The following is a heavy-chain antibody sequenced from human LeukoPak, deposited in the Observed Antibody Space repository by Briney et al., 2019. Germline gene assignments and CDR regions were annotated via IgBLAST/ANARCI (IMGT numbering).Heavy chain of an antibody. CDR2: ISSSSNYI. CDR3: ARATGYDATFDY. J-gene: IGHJ4*02. D-gene: IGHD6-13*01. V-gene: IGHV3-21*01. CDR1: GFTFSSYR. Sequence: GGSLRLSCAASGFTFSSYRMNWVRQAPGKGLEWVSSISSSSNYIYYADSMKGRFTISRDNAKNSLYLQMNSLRAEDTAVYFCARATGYDATFDYWGQGTLVTVSS.